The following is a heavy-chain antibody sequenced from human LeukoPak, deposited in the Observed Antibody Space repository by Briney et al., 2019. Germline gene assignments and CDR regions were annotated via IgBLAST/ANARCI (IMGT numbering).Heavy chain of an antibody. CDR3: ARLKGEASVTERFDY. Sequence: SETLSLTCTVSGGSISDYYCSWIRQPPGKGLEWIGYIHYSGTTSHNPSLKSRVSISVDTSKNQFSLKVSSVTAADTAVYYCARLKGEASVTERFDYWGQGTLVTVSS. D-gene: IGHD3-16*01. CDR2: IHYSGTT. CDR1: GGSISDYY. J-gene: IGHJ4*02. V-gene: IGHV4-59*08.